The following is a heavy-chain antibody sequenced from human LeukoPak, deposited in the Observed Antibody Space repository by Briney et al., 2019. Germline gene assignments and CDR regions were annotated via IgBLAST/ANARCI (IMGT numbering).Heavy chain of an antibody. V-gene: IGHV4-39*02. CDR1: GGSISSSSYY. Sequence: SETLSLTCTVSGGSISSSSYYWGCIRQPPGKGLECIGSTYYSGSTYYNPSLKSRVTISVDTSKNQFSLKLSSVTAADTAVYYCAKDLIKDILTGSDLDYWGQGTLVTVSS. J-gene: IGHJ4*02. CDR3: AKDLIKDILTGSDLDY. CDR2: TYYSGST. D-gene: IGHD3-9*01.